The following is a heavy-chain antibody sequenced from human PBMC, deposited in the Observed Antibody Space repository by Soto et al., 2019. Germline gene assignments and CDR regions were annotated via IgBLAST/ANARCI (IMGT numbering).Heavy chain of an antibody. CDR2: IYYSGST. CDR3: ARHVGIGDWLLPHYYYYYYMDV. Sequence: QLQLQESGPGLVKPSETLSLTCTVSGGSISSSSYYWGWIRQPPGKGLEWIGSIYYSGSTYYNPSLKSRVTISVDTSKNQFSLKLSSVTAADTAVYYCARHVGIGDWLLPHYYYYYYMDVWGKGTTVTVSS. V-gene: IGHV4-39*01. CDR1: GGSISSSSYY. J-gene: IGHJ6*03. D-gene: IGHD3-9*01.